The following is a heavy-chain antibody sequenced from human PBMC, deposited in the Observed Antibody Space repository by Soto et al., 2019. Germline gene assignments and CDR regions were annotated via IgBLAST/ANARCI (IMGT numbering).Heavy chain of an antibody. J-gene: IGHJ1*01. CDR1: GFTFGDYG. CDR2: ISYEGSSR. D-gene: IGHD6-19*01. CDR3: GRDRREWLEKYSQH. V-gene: IGHV3-30*03. Sequence: GGSLRLSCVGSGFTFGDYGMQWVRQAPGKGLEWVAVISYEGSSRHYADSVKGRFTISRDNTKNTLYLQMDSLRPEDTAVYYCGRDRREWLEKYSQHGGRGPPVPVSS.